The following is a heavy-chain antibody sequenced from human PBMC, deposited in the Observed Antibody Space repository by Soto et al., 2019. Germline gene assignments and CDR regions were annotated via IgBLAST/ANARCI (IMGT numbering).Heavy chain of an antibody. CDR2: ISYDGSNK. CDR3: AKAFLTGSYDTNWFDP. V-gene: IGHV3-30*18. D-gene: IGHD1-26*01. Sequence: QVQLVESGGGVVQPGRSLRLSCAASGFTFSSYGMHWVRQAPGKGLEWVAVISYDGSNKYYADSVKGRFTISRDNSKNTLYLQMNSLRAEDTAVYYCAKAFLTGSYDTNWFDPWGQGTLVTVSS. J-gene: IGHJ5*02. CDR1: GFTFSSYG.